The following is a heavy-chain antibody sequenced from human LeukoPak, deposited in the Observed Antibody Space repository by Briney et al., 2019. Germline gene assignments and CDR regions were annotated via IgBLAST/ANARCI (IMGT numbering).Heavy chain of an antibody. V-gene: IGHV1-18*01. Sequence: ASVKVSCKASGYTFTSYGISWVRQAPGQRRERMGWISAYNGNTNYAQKLQGRVTMATDTSTSTAYMELRSMRSDDTAVYDGARSVVGYFDYWGQGNLVTASS. D-gene: IGHD2-2*01. CDR1: GYTFTSYG. J-gene: IGHJ4*02. CDR2: ISAYNGNT. CDR3: ARSVVGYFDY.